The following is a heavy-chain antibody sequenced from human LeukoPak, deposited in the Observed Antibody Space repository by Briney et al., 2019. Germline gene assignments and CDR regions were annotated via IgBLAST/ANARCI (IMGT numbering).Heavy chain of an antibody. V-gene: IGHV3-30*03. CDR1: GFTFSSYG. CDR3: ARGDGWFGELSNFDY. CDR2: ISYDGSNK. Sequence: GGSLRLSCAASGFTFSSYGMHWVRQAPGKGLEWVAVISYDGSNKYYADSVKGRFTISRDNAKKSLYLQMNSLRDEDTAVYYCARGDGWFGELSNFDYWGQGTLVTVSS. D-gene: IGHD3-10*01. J-gene: IGHJ4*02.